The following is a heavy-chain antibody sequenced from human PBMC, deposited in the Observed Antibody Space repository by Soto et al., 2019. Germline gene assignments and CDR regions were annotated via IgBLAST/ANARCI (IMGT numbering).Heavy chain of an antibody. V-gene: IGHV3-9*01. CDR3: ASQSGTGTGRSYYYYYGMDV. CDR1: GFTFDDYA. J-gene: IGHJ6*02. CDR2: ISWNSGSI. Sequence: GGSLRLSCAASGFTFDDYAMHWVRQAPGKGLEWVSGISWNSGSIGYADSVKGRFTISRDNAKNSLYLQMNSLRAEDTALYYCASQSGTGTGRSYYYYYGMDVWGQGTTVTVSS. D-gene: IGHD1-7*01.